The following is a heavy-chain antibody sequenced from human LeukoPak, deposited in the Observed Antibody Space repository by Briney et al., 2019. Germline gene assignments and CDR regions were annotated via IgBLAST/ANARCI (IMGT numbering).Heavy chain of an antibody. V-gene: IGHV3-64*01. CDR1: GFTFSNYA. Sequence: GGSLRLSCAASGFTFSNYAMHWVRQAPGKGLEYVSVISSNGGTTYYANSVKGRFTISRDNSKNTLYLQMGSLRAEDMAVYYCAREVGATDAFDIWGQGTMVTVSS. J-gene: IGHJ3*02. CDR3: AREVGATDAFDI. CDR2: ISSNGGTT. D-gene: IGHD1-26*01.